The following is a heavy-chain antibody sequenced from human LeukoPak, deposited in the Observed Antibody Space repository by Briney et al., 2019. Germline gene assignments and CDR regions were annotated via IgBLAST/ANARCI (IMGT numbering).Heavy chain of an antibody. CDR2: IYPGDSDT. D-gene: IGHD6-13*01. V-gene: IGHV5-51*01. Sequence: GESLKISCKGSGYSFTSYWIGWVRQMPGKGLEWMGIIYPGDSDTRYSPSFQGQVTISADKSISTAYLQWSSLKASDTAMYYCARQVGIAAALSWFDPWGQGTLVTVSS. CDR3: ARQVGIAAALSWFDP. J-gene: IGHJ5*02. CDR1: GYSFTSYW.